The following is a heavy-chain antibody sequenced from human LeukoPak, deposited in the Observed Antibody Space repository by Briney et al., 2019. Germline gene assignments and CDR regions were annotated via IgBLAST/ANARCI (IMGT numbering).Heavy chain of an antibody. Sequence: SETLSLTCTVSGGSISSSSYYWGWIRQPPGKGLEWIGSIYYSGSTYYNPSLKSRVTISVDTSKNQFSLKLSSVTAADTSVYYCARDFKVFGVVEDAFDIWGQGTMATVSS. D-gene: IGHD3-3*01. V-gene: IGHV4-39*07. CDR3: ARDFKVFGVVEDAFDI. CDR1: GGSISSSSYY. J-gene: IGHJ3*02. CDR2: IYYSGST.